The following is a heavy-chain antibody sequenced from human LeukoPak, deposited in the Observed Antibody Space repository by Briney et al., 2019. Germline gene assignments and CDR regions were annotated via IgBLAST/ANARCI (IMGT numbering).Heavy chain of an antibody. V-gene: IGHV3-23*01. CDR1: GITFSSYG. D-gene: IGHD2-15*01. Sequence: GGSLRLSCAASGITFSSYGMSWVRQAPGKGLEWVSSISSTGGTTYYADSVKGRFAISRDNSKNTLYLQMNSLRAEDTAIYYCAKNGDRGAYCTGGTCYPYFYYYMDVWGKGTTVTI. CDR2: ISSTGGTT. CDR3: AKNGDRGAYCTGGTCYPYFYYYMDV. J-gene: IGHJ6*03.